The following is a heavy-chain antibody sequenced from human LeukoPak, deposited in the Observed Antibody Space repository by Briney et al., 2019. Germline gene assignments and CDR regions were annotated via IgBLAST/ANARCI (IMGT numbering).Heavy chain of an antibody. J-gene: IGHJ4*02. CDR2: IYYSGST. V-gene: IGHV4-59*01. CDR1: GGSISSYY. Sequence: PSETLSLTCTVSGGSISSYYWSWLRQPPGKGLEWIGYIYYSGSTNYNPSLKSRVTISVDTSKNQFSLKLSSVTAADTAVYYCAASMVRGVIITRKPYLFDYWGQGTLVTVSS. D-gene: IGHD3-10*01. CDR3: AASMVRGVIITRKPYLFDY.